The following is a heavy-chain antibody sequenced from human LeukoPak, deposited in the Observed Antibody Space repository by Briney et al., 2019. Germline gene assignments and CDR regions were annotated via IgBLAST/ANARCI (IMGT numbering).Heavy chain of an antibody. J-gene: IGHJ4*02. Sequence: GVSLRLSCAASGFTFSNAWMSWVRQAPGKGLEWVGRIKSKTDGGTTDYAAPVKGRFTISRDDSKNTLYLQMNSLKTEDTAVYYCTTVARWLQLPDHYWGQGTLVTVSS. D-gene: IGHD5-24*01. CDR2: IKSKTDGGTT. CDR1: GFTFSNAW. V-gene: IGHV3-15*01. CDR3: TTVARWLQLPDHY.